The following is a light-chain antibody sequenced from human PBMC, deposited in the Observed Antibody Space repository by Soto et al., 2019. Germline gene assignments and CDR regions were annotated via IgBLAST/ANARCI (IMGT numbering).Light chain of an antibody. CDR2: GAS. V-gene: IGKV3-15*01. J-gene: IGKJ5*01. Sequence: DIVMTQSPATLSVSPGERATLSCMASQSVSSNLAWYQQKPGQAPRLLIYGASSRATGIPVRFSGSWSGTECTLTISSLQSEDFTVYYCQQYNNWPLTLGQGTRLEIK. CDR3: QQYNNWPLT. CDR1: QSVSSN.